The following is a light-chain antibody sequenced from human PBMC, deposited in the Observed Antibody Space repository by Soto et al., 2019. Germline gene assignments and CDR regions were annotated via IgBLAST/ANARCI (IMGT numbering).Light chain of an antibody. V-gene: IGKV1-39*01. CDR2: AAS. CDR1: QSISSH. Sequence: DIQMTQSPSSLSASVGDRVTITCRASQSISSHLNWYQQKPGKAPKLLIYAASSLQSGVPSRFSGSGSGTDFTLTISSLQPEDFETYYCQQSYSTPRTLAQGTKVDIK. CDR3: QQSYSTPRT. J-gene: IGKJ1*01.